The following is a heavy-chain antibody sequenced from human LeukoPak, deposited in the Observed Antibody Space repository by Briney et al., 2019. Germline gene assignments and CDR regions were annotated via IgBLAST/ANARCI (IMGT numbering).Heavy chain of an antibody. CDR2: IYYSGST. CDR1: GGSISSYY. D-gene: IGHD4-17*01. CDR3: ARQTSAYGEYHLDY. V-gene: IGHV4-59*08. Sequence: PSETPSLTCTVSGGSISSYYWSWIRQPPGKGLEWIGYIYYSGSTNYNPSLKSRVTISVDTSKNQFSLKLSSVTAADTAVYYCARQTSAYGEYHLDYWGQGTLVTLSS. J-gene: IGHJ4*02.